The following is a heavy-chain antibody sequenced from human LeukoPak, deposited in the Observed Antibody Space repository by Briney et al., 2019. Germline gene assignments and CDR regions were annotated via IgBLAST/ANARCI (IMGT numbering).Heavy chain of an antibody. CDR3: ARARWWLSGGYFDY. CDR1: GYTYTGYY. D-gene: IGHD2-8*02. Sequence: ASVKVSCKASGYTYTGYYMHWVRQAPGQGLEWMGWINPNSGGTNYAQKFQGRVTMTRDTSISTAYMELSSLRSDDTAVYYCARARWWLSGGYFDYWGQGTLVTVSS. V-gene: IGHV1-2*02. CDR2: INPNSGGT. J-gene: IGHJ4*02.